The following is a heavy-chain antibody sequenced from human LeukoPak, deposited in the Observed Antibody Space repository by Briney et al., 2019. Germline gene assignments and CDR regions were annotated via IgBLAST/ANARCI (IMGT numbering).Heavy chain of an antibody. Sequence: SETLSLTCAVYGGSFSGYYWSWIRQPPGRGLEWIGEINHSGSTNYNPSLKSRVTISVDTSKNQFSLKLSSVTAADTAMSYCAIVASGGHLDIWGQGTMVTVSS. CDR2: INHSGST. CDR3: AIVASGGHLDI. D-gene: IGHD3-16*01. V-gene: IGHV4-34*01. CDR1: GGSFSGYY. J-gene: IGHJ3*02.